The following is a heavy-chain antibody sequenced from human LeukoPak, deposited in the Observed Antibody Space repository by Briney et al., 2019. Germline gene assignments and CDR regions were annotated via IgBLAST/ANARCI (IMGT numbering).Heavy chain of an antibody. J-gene: IGHJ4*02. CDR1: GFTFTNAW. CDR2: IKSKGDGETT. CDR3: ATDLGLTVIRGVIVH. Sequence: PGGSLRLSCAASGFTFTNAWRTWVRQAPGKGLEWVGRIKSKGDGETTDYAAPVKGRFTMSRDDSKATLYLQMNSLKAEDTAVYYCATDLGLTVIRGVIVHWGQGALVTVSS. D-gene: IGHD3-10*01. V-gene: IGHV3-15*01.